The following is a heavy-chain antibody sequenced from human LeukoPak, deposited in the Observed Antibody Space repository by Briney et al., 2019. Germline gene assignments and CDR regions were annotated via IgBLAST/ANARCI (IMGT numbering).Heavy chain of an antibody. V-gene: IGHV3-23*01. J-gene: IGHJ4*02. CDR2: ITGGAENT. Sequence: GGSLRLSCAASGFTFSGHAMSWVRQAPGKGLNWLSTITGGAENTYYADSVKGRFIISRDNSKNTVYLLMDSLRVEDTAVYYCAKVLSGSQDYWGQGTLVTVFS. CDR1: GFTFSGHA. CDR3: AKVLSGSQDY. D-gene: IGHD1-26*01.